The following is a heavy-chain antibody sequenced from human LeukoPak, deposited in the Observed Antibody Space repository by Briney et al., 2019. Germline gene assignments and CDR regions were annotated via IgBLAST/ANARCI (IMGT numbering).Heavy chain of an antibody. CDR3: ARAYYYDSTGYFEDEY. CDR2: INHSGRT. J-gene: IGHJ4*02. D-gene: IGHD3-22*01. V-gene: IGHV4-34*01. Sequence: SETLSLTCAVYGGSLSGYNWVWIRQPPGKGLEWIGKINHSGRTNYNPSLKSRVTISIDKSENRFSVKLTSVTAADSAVYFCARAYYYDSTGYFEDEYWGQGTLVAVSS. CDR1: GGSLSGYN.